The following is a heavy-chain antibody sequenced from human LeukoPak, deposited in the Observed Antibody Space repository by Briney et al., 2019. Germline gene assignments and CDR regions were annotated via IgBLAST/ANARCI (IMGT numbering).Heavy chain of an antibody. J-gene: IGHJ4*02. V-gene: IGHV3-23*01. Sequence: GGSLRLSCAASGFTFSSYAMSWVRQAPGKGLEWVSAISGSGGSTYYADSVKGRFTISRDNSKNTLYLQMNSLRAEDTAVYCCAKDQGHDILTGYTDYWGQGTLVTVSS. CDR1: GFTFSSYA. D-gene: IGHD3-9*01. CDR2: ISGSGGST. CDR3: AKDQGHDILTGYTDY.